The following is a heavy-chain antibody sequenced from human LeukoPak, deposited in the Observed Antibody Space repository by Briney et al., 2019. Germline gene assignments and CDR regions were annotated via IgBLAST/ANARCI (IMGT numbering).Heavy chain of an antibody. D-gene: IGHD3-10*01. J-gene: IGHJ5*02. CDR3: ARHSGSGSLSRPFDP. CDR2: IYYTGST. V-gene: IGHV4-39*01. CDR1: RGSVTSGGFY. Sequence: LETLSLTCSVSRGSVTSGGFYWGWLRQPPGKGPEWIATIYYTGSTYYNPSLKSRVTISIDTSKNQFSLRLTSVTATDTAVYHCARHSGSGSLSRPFDPWGQGTLVTVSS.